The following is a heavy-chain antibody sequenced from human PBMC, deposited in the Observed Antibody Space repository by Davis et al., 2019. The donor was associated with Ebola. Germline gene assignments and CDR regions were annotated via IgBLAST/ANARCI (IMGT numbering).Heavy chain of an antibody. CDR1: GYTFTSYD. D-gene: IGHD3-10*01. CDR2: MNPNSGNT. J-gene: IGHJ6*02. V-gene: IGHV1-8*01. Sequence: ASVKVSCKASGYTFTSYDINWVRQATGQGLEWMGWMNPNSGNTGYAQKFQGRVTMTRNTSISTAYMELSSLRSEDTAVYYCARESRGELLWFGEPHYYYYGMDVWGQGTTVTVSS. CDR3: ARESRGELLWFGEPHYYYYGMDV.